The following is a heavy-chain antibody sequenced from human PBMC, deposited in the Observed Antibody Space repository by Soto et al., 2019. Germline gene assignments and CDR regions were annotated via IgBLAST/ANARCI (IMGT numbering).Heavy chain of an antibody. CDR3: ARMEGWLAENWFDP. D-gene: IGHD6-19*01. V-gene: IGHV4-59*08. Sequence: QVQLQESGPGLVKPSETLSLTCTVSGGSISSYYWSWNRQPPGKGLEWIGYIYYSGSTNYNPSLKRRVTMSVDTSKNQFSLKLSSVTAADTAVYYCARMEGWLAENWFDPWGQGTLVTVSS. CDR1: GGSISSYY. CDR2: IYYSGST. J-gene: IGHJ5*02.